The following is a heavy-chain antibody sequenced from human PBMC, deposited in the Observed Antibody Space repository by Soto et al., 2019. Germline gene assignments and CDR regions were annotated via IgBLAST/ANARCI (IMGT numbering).Heavy chain of an antibody. J-gene: IGHJ6*02. CDR3: ARDSDCISTSCRYNYGMDV. CDR2: ISSSSSYI. Sequence: GGSLRLSCAASGFTFSSYSMNWVRQAPGKGLEWVSSISSSSSYIYYADSVKGRFTISRDNAKNSLYLQMNSLRAEDTAVYYCARDSDCISTSCRYNYGMDVWGQGTTVTVSS. V-gene: IGHV3-21*01. D-gene: IGHD2-2*01. CDR1: GFTFSSYS.